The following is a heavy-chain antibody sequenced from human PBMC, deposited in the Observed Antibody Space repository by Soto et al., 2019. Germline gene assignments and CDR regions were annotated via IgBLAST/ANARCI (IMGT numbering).Heavy chain of an antibody. Sequence: QVQLVESGGGVVQPGRSLRLSCAASGFTFSSYAMHWVRQAPGKGLEWVAVISYDGSNKYYADSVKGRFTISRDNSKNTLYLQMNSLRAEDTAVYYCARVDVFDYWGQGTLVTVSS. J-gene: IGHJ4*02. V-gene: IGHV3-30-3*01. CDR2: ISYDGSNK. CDR1: GFTFSSYA. CDR3: ARVDVFDY.